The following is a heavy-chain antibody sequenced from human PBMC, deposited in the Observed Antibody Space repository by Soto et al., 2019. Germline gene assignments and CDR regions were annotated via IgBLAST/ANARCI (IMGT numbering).Heavy chain of an antibody. V-gene: IGHV4-30-4*01. Sequence: SETLSLTCTVSGDPIRSGEQYWSWIRQPPGKGLEWIGYIYYSGSTYYNPSLKSRVTLSVDTSKHQFSLELTSVTAADTAVYFCARVDILTVYACMHVWGQGTTVTVS. D-gene: IGHD3-9*01. CDR3: ARVDILTVYACMHV. CDR2: IYYSGST. CDR1: GDPIRSGEQY. J-gene: IGHJ6*02.